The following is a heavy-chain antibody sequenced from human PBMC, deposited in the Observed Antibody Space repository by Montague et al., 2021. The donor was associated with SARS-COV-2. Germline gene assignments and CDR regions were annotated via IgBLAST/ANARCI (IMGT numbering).Heavy chain of an antibody. Sequence: CAISGDSVSSHSAAWNWIRQSPSRGLEWLGRTYYRSKWYNDYAVSVKSRITINPDTSKNQFSLQLNPVTPEDTAVYYCARQPLGYDFVYYYYGMDVWGQGTTVTVSS. D-gene: IGHD5-12*01. J-gene: IGHJ6*02. CDR3: ARQPLGYDFVYYYYGMDV. CDR2: TYYRSKWYN. CDR1: GDSVSSHSAA. V-gene: IGHV6-1*01.